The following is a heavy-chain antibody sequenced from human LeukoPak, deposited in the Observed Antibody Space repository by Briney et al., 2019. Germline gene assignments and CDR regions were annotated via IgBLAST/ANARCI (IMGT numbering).Heavy chain of an antibody. CDR3: AKGTYYDFRCGYSFDP. Sequence: GGSLRLSCAASGFTFDDYAMHWVRQARGKGLEWVSGISWNSGNIGYADSVKGRFTISRDNAKKSLYLQMNSLRAEDMALYSCAKGTYYDFRCGYSFDPWGQGTLVTASS. J-gene: IGHJ5*02. D-gene: IGHD3-3*01. CDR1: GFTFDDYA. CDR2: ISWNSGNI. V-gene: IGHV3-9*03.